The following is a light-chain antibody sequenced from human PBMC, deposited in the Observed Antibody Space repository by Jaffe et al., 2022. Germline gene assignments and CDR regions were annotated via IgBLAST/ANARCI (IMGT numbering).Light chain of an antibody. Sequence: EIVMTQSPATLSVSPGERATLSCRASQSVSSNLAWYQQKPGQAPRLLIYGASTRATGIPARFSGSGSGTEFTLTISSLQSEDFAVYYCQQYNNWPPNFYTTFGQGTKLEIK. CDR2: GAS. J-gene: IGKJ2*01. CDR1: QSVSSN. V-gene: IGKV3-15*01. CDR3: QQYNNWPPNFYTT.